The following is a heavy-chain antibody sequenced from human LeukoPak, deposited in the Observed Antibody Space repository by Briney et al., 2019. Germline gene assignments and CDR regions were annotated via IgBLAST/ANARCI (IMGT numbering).Heavy chain of an antibody. D-gene: IGHD3-9*01. CDR2: ISGSGGST. J-gene: IGHJ4*02. Sequence: GGSLRLSCAASGFTFSSYAMSWVRQAPGKGLEWVSAISGSGGSTYYADSVKGRFTISRDNSKNTLYLQMNSLRAEDTAVYYCAKAPSYDILTGYYFFDYWGQGTLVTVSS. CDR1: GFTFSSYA. CDR3: AKAPSYDILTGYYFFDY. V-gene: IGHV3-23*01.